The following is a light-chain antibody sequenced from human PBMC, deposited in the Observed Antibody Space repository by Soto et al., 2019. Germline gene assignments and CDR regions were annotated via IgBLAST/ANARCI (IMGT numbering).Light chain of an antibody. CDR1: QRVRSIH. CDR3: QQYGGSPQFT. Sequence: ENVLTQSPGTLSLSPGDRATLSCRASQRVRSIHLAWYQQKPGQAPRLLIYGTSVRATGIPDRFRGSGSGTDFTLTIGRLEPEDFAVYYCQQYGGSPQFTFGPGTKVEI. V-gene: IGKV3-20*01. J-gene: IGKJ3*01. CDR2: GTS.